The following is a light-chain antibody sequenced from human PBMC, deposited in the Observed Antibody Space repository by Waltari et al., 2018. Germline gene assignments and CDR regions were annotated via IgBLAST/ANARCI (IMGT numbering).Light chain of an antibody. CDR2: KAS. V-gene: IGKV1-5*03. J-gene: IGKJ5*01. Sequence: DIQMTQSPSTLSASVGDRVTITCRASQNIIRYLAWYKQKPGRAPKLLIYKASSLESGVPSRFSGSGSGTEFTLTISSLEPDDFATYFCQQYDSEITFGQGTRLEIK. CDR3: QQYDSEIT. CDR1: QNIIRY.